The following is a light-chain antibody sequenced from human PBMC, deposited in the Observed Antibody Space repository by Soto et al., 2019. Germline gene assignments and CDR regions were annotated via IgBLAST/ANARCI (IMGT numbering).Light chain of an antibody. CDR1: QGISNY. J-gene: IGKJ1*01. CDR2: AAS. CDR3: QQTDSFPRT. Sequence: DIQMTQSPSSLSASVVDRGTVTCRASQGISNYLAWYQQKPGKVPKLLIYAASTLQSGVPSRFSGSRSGTDFALTISSLQRDDFATYYCQQTDSFPRTFGQGTKVDIK. V-gene: IGKV1-27*01.